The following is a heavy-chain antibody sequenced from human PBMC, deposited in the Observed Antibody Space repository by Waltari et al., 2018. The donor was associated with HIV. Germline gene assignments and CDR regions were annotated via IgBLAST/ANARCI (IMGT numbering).Heavy chain of an antibody. D-gene: IGHD6-19*01. CDR3: ARGSHGAVAGTSFCY. V-gene: IGHV4-61*02. CDR1: GGSISSGSYY. Sequence: QVQLQESGPGLVKPSQTLSLTCTVSGGSISSGSYYWSWIRQPAGKGLEWIGRIYTSGSTNYNPSLKSRVTISVDTSKNQFSLKLSSVTAADTAVYYCARGSHGAVAGTSFCYWGQGTLVTVSS. CDR2: IYTSGST. J-gene: IGHJ4*02.